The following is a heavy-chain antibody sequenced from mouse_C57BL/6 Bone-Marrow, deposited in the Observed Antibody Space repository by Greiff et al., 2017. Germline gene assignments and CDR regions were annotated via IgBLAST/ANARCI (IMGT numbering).Heavy chain of an antibody. Sequence: DVMLVESGGDLVKPGGSLKLSCAASGFTFSSYGMSWVRQTPDKRLEWVATISSGGSYTYYPDSVKERFTISRDNAKNTLYLQMSSLKSEDTAMYYCARRTTVVADYAMDYWGQGTSVTVSS. V-gene: IGHV5-6*02. D-gene: IGHD1-1*01. CDR2: ISSGGSYT. CDR3: ARRTTVVADYAMDY. J-gene: IGHJ4*01. CDR1: GFTFSSYG.